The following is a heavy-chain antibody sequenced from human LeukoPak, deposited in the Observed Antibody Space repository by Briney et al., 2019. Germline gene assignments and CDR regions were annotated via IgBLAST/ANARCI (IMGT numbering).Heavy chain of an antibody. CDR1: GGTFSSYA. V-gene: IGHV1-69*13. CDR3: ARDLRDSIAVAGY. Sequence: VASVKVSCKASGGTFSSYAISWVRQAPGQGLEWMGGIIPIFGTANYAQKFQGRVTITADESTSTAYMELSSLRSEDTAVYYCARDLRDSIAVAGYWGQGTLVTVSS. D-gene: IGHD6-19*01. J-gene: IGHJ4*02. CDR2: IIPIFGTA.